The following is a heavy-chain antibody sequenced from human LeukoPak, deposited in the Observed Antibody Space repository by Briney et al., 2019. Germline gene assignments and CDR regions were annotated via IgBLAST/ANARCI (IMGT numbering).Heavy chain of an antibody. Sequence: PGGSLRLSCAASGFTFSNYAMSWVRQAPGKGLEWVSAIVGSGGSTYYADSVKGRFSISRDNSKNTLFPQMNSLRVEDTALYYCSKWGDYDVLTGYYDSDFWGQGTLVTVSS. D-gene: IGHD3-9*01. CDR2: IVGSGGST. CDR3: SKWGDYDVLTGYYDSDF. CDR1: GFTFSNYA. V-gene: IGHV3-23*01. J-gene: IGHJ4*02.